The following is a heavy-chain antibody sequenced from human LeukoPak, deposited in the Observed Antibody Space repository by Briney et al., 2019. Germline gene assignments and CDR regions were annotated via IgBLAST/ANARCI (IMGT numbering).Heavy chain of an antibody. CDR2: INHSGST. V-gene: IGHV4-34*01. CDR3: ARTYQVPAAIPY. J-gene: IGHJ4*02. Sequence: PSETLSLTCTVPGGSISSYYWTWIRQPPGKGLEWLGEINHSGSTNYNPSLKSRVTISVDTSKNQFSLKLSSVTAADTAVYYCARTYQVPAAIPYWGQGTLVTVSS. D-gene: IGHD2-2*02. CDR1: GGSISSYY.